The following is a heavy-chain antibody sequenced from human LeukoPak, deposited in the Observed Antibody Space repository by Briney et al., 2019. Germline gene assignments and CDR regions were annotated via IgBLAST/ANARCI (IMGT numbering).Heavy chain of an antibody. Sequence: SVKVSCKASGRTFSSYAISWVRQAPGQGLEWMGGIIPVLGIANYAQKFQGRVTITADKSTCTAYMELSSLRSEDTAVYYCARDYGDYVGYFDYWGQGTLVTVSS. CDR3: ARDYGDYVGYFDY. V-gene: IGHV1-69*10. D-gene: IGHD4-17*01. CDR1: GRTFSSYA. J-gene: IGHJ4*02. CDR2: IIPVLGIA.